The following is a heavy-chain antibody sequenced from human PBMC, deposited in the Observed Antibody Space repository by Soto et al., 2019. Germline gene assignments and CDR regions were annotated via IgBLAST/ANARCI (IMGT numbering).Heavy chain of an antibody. J-gene: IGHJ4*02. V-gene: IGHV1-69*02. Sequence: QVQLVQSGAEVKKPGSSVKVSCKASGGTFSSYTINWVRQAPGQGLEWMGRIIPILGIANYAQKFQGRVTTTADKSTSTAYMELSSLRSKATAVYYCAKEYCRSTSCYRDYWGQGTLVTVSS. D-gene: IGHD2-2*02. CDR2: IIPILGIA. CDR1: GGTFSSYT. CDR3: AKEYCRSTSCYRDY.